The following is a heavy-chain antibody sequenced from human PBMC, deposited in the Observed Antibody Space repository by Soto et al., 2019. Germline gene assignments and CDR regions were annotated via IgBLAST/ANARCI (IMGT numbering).Heavy chain of an antibody. CDR2: INAGNGNT. D-gene: IGHD3-10*01. CDR1: GYTFTSYA. CDR3: ARVLGNTMVRGVLDAFDI. Sequence: ASVKVSCKASGYTFTSYAMHWVHQAPGQRLEWMGWINAGNGNTKYSQKFQGRVTITRDTSASTAYMELSSLRSEDTAVYYCARVLGNTMVRGVLDAFDIWGQGTMVTVSS. V-gene: IGHV1-3*01. J-gene: IGHJ3*02.